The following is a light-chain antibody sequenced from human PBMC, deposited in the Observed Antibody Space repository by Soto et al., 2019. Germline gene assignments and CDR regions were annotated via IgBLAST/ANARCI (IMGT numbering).Light chain of an antibody. CDR2: EVS. CDR3: TSYTSSDTLV. CDR1: SGDVGGYNY. Sequence: QSVLTQPASVSGSPGQSITIFCTGTSGDVGGYNYVSWYRHHPGRAPKILIYEVSSRPSWISNRFTGAKSGNTASLTISGLQTEDEADYYCTSYTSSDTLVFGTGTKLTVL. V-gene: IGLV2-14*01. J-gene: IGLJ1*01.